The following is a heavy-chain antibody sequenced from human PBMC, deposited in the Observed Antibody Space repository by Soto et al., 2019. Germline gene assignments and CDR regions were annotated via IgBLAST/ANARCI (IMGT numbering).Heavy chain of an antibody. CDR1: GFSVRSNY. Sequence: PRLSCAASGFSVRSNYMTWVRQAPGKGLEWVSLIYAIGVTYYSDSVRGRFTISRDLSKNMVFLQMNNLRAEDTAVYYCARDGEGFWGQGTLVTVSS. J-gene: IGHJ4*02. CDR3: ARDGEGF. V-gene: IGHV3-53*01. D-gene: IGHD2-21*01. CDR2: IYAIGVT.